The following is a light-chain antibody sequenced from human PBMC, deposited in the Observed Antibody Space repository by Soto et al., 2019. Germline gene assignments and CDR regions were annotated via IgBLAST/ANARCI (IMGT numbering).Light chain of an antibody. J-gene: IGKJ1*01. CDR2: KVS. Sequence: DIQITQSPSALSASVGDRVTITCRASQSISSWLAWYQQKPGKAPKLLIYKVSNLQSGVPSRFSGSGSGTEFTLTISSLQPDDFATYYCQQFNIYSYSRMFGQGTKVDIK. CDR1: QSISSW. V-gene: IGKV1-5*03. CDR3: QQFNIYSYSRM.